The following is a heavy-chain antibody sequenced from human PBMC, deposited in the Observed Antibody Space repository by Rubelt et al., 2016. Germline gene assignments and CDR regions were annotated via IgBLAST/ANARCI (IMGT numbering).Heavy chain of an antibody. CDR2: GT. CDR3: ARDAGAYGMDV. V-gene: IGHV4-4*07. Sequence: GTNYNPSLKSRVTMSVDTSKNHFSLKLNSVTAADTAVYYCARDAGAYGMDVWGQGTTVTVSS. D-gene: IGHD1-26*01. J-gene: IGHJ6*02.